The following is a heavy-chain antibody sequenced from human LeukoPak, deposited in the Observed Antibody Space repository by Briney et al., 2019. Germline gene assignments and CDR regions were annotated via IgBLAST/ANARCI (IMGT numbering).Heavy chain of an antibody. V-gene: IGHV3-64*01. CDR3: ARETKGDYDY. D-gene: IGHD2-21*01. Sequence: GGSLRLSRATSGFTFSAFPMHWVRQAPGKGLESVSAISEFGSRTYYANSVRGRFIISRDNSKSTLDLQMNSLRLEDMAVYYCARETKGDYDYWGQGTLVTVSS. CDR2: ISEFGSRT. CDR1: GFTFSAFP. J-gene: IGHJ4*02.